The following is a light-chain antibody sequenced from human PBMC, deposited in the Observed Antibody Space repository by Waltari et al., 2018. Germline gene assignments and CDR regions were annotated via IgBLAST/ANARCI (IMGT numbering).Light chain of an antibody. CDR3: QQCYSAPFT. Sequence: DIVMTQSPDSLSVSLGERATINCKSYQSVLYTSNNNHYLAWYQQKPGQPPKLLIYWASTRESGVPDRISGSGSGTDFTLTISSLQAEDVAVYYCQQCYSAPFTFGPGTTVDIK. CDR1: QSVLYTSNNNHY. CDR2: WAS. J-gene: IGKJ3*01. V-gene: IGKV4-1*01.